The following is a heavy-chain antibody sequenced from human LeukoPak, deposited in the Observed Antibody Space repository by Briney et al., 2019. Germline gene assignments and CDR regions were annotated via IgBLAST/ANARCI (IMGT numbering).Heavy chain of an antibody. CDR1: GYTFTGYY. Sequence: ASVKVSCKASGYTFTGYYMHWVRQAPGQGLEWMGWINPNSGGTNYAQKFQGRVTMTRDTSISTAYMELSRLRSDDTAVYYCAITVTSQLLWYLNDAFDIWSQGTMVTVSS. D-gene: IGHD2-2*01. CDR2: INPNSGGT. V-gene: IGHV1-2*02. J-gene: IGHJ3*02. CDR3: AITVTSQLLWYLNDAFDI.